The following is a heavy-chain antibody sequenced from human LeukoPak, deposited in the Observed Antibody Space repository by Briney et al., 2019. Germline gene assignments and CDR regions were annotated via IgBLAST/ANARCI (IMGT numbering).Heavy chain of an antibody. CDR3: AKPTKMTTVVTAYFDY. V-gene: IGHV3-23*01. Sequence: GGSLRLSCAASGLTFSSYAMSWVRQAPGKGLEWVSAISGSGGSTYYADSVKGRFTISRDNSKNTLYLQMNSLRAEDTAVYYCAKPTKMTTVVTAYFDYWGQGTLVTVSS. CDR2: ISGSGGST. D-gene: IGHD4-23*01. CDR1: GLTFSSYA. J-gene: IGHJ4*02.